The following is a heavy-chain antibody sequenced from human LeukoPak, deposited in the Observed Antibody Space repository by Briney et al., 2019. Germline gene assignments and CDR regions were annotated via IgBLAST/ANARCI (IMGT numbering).Heavy chain of an antibody. J-gene: IGHJ4*02. CDR3: ARGLGIATGGDY. D-gene: IGHD6-13*01. Sequence: ASVKVSCKASGYTFKTHGLNWARQAPGQGLEWMGWISGYNGNTNYAQKFQGRVTMTTDTYTGAAYMELRGLRSDDTAVYYCARGLGIATGGDYWGQGTLVTVSS. CDR1: GYTFKTHG. V-gene: IGHV1-18*01. CDR2: ISGYNGNT.